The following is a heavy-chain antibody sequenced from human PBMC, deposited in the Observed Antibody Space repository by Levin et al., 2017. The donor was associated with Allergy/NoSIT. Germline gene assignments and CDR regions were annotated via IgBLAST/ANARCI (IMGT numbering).Heavy chain of an antibody. D-gene: IGHD2-15*01. CDR1: GFTFSSYT. V-gene: IGHV3-48*02. Sequence: GGSLRLSCAASGFTFSSYTMNWVRQAPGKGLEWVSYISISSSTIYYADSVKGRFTISRDNAKNSLYLQMNRLRDEDTAVYYCARGNCIGGSCHTTYYFDSWAQGPLVTVSS. CDR2: ISISSSTI. J-gene: IGHJ4*02. CDR3: ARGNCIGGSCHTTYYFDS.